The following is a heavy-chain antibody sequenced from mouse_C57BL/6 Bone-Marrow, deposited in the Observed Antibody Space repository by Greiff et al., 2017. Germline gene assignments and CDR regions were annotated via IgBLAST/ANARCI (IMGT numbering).Heavy chain of an antibody. J-gene: IGHJ1*03. CDR2: IYPGSGST. V-gene: IGHV1-55*01. CDR1: GYTFTSYW. D-gene: IGHD2-5*01. CDR3: ARPYYSNYWYFDV. Sequence: QVQLQQPGAELVKPGASVTMPCKASGYTFTSYWITWVKQRPGQGLEWIGDIYPGSGSTNYNEKFKSKATLTVDTSSSTAYMQLSSLTSEDSAVYYCARPYYSNYWYFDVWGTGTTVTVSS.